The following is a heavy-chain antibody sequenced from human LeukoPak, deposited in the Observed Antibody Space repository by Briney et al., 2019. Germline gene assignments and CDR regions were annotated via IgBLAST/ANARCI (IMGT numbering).Heavy chain of an antibody. CDR3: ANGLSLSRYGDYFDY. CDR2: ISGSGGST. V-gene: IGHV3-23*01. J-gene: IGHJ4*02. D-gene: IGHD3-16*01. Sequence: GGSLRLSCAASGFTFSSYAMSWVRQAPGKGLEWVSAISGSGGSTYYADSVKGRFTVSRDNSKNTLYLQMNSLRAEDTAVYYCANGLSLSRYGDYFDYWGQGTLVTVSS. CDR1: GFTFSSYA.